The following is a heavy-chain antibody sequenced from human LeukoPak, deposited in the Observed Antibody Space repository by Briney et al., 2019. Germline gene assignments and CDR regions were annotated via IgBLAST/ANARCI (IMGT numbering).Heavy chain of an antibody. Sequence: GGSLRLSCAASGFAFRNAWMSWVRQAPGKGLEWVGRIRSKTDGGTTDYAAPVKGRFTISRDDSRNTLYLQMSSLRTEDTAVYYCTKSPDCSRTSCDSWGQGTLVTVSS. D-gene: IGHD2-2*01. V-gene: IGHV3-15*01. CDR2: IRSKTDGGTT. CDR3: TKSPDCSRTSCDS. CDR1: GFAFRNAW. J-gene: IGHJ5*01.